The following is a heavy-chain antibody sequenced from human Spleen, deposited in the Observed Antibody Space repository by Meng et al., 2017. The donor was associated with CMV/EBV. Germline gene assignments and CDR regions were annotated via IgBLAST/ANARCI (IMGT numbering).Heavy chain of an antibody. CDR3: ARDFKSGFYYYCMDV. CDR2: IYYSGST. J-gene: IGHJ6*02. V-gene: IGHV4-31*11. Sequence: SETLSLTCAVYGGSISSGGYYWSWIRQHPGKGLEWIGYIYYSGSTYYNPSLKSRVTISVDTSKNQFSLKLSSVTAEDTAVYYCARDFKSGFYYYCMDVWGQGTTVTVSS. D-gene: IGHD5-12*01. CDR1: GGSISSGGYY.